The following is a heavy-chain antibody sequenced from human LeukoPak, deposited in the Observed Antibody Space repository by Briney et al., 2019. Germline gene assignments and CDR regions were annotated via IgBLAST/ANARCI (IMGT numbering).Heavy chain of an antibody. CDR3: ARGGLGYCSSTSCYRRVYGMDV. V-gene: IGHV4-34*01. CDR2: INHSGST. CDR1: GGSFSGYY. J-gene: IGHJ6*02. D-gene: IGHD2-2*02. Sequence: SETLSLTCAVYGGSFSGYYWSWIRQPPGKGLEWIGEINHSGSTNYNPSLKGRVTISVDTSKNQFSLKLGSVTAADTAVYYCARGGLGYCSSTSCYRRVYGMDVWGQGTTVTVSS.